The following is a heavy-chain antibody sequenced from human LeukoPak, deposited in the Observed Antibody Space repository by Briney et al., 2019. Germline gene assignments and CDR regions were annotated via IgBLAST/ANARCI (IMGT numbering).Heavy chain of an antibody. Sequence: SETLSLTCTVSGGSISSYYWSWIRQPAGKGLEWIGRIYTSGSTNYNPSLKSRVTMSVDTSKNQFSLKLSSVTAADTAVYYCARDSSVWSRNYSFDYWGQGTLVTVSS. CDR1: GGSISSYY. CDR2: IYTSGST. CDR3: ARDSSVWSRNYSFDY. D-gene: IGHD6-19*01. J-gene: IGHJ4*02. V-gene: IGHV4-4*07.